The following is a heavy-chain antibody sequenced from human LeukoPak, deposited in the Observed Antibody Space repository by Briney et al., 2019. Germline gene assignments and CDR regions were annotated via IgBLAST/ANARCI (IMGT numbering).Heavy chain of an antibody. CDR2: IKQDGSEK. J-gene: IGHJ6*02. D-gene: IGHD3-3*01. CDR1: GFTFSSYW. Sequence: GGSLRLSCAASGFTFSSYWMSWVRQAPGKGLEWVANIKQDGSEKYYVDSVKGRFTISRDNAKNSLYLQMNSLRAEDTAVYYCARSRITIFGVVIAPMDVWGQGTTVTVSS. V-gene: IGHV3-7*01. CDR3: ARSRITIFGVVIAPMDV.